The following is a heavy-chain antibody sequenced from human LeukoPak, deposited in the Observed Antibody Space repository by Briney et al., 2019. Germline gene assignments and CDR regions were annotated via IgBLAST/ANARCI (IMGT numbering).Heavy chain of an antibody. CDR3: ARDGQGVPAKFEY. CDR2: MTGTGGTT. V-gene: IGHV3-23*01. Sequence: GGSLRLSCSASGFTFSSYAMSWVRQAPGKGLEWVSTMTGTGGTTYYADSVKGRFTISRDNAKNSLYLQMNSLRAEDTAVYYCARDGQGVPAKFEYWGQGTLVTVSS. CDR1: GFTFSSYA. D-gene: IGHD2-2*01. J-gene: IGHJ4*02.